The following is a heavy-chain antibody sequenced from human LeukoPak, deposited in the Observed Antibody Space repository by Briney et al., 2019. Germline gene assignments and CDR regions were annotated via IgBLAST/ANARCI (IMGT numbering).Heavy chain of an antibody. CDR2: IRYDGSNK. D-gene: IGHD2-2*01. CDR3: AREQLGYCSSTSCSDAFDI. Sequence: QPGGSLRLSCAASGFTFSSYGMHWVRQAPGKGLEWVAFIRYDGSNKYYADSVKGRFTISRDNSKNTLYLQMNSLRAEDTAVYYCAREQLGYCSSTSCSDAFDIWGQGTMVTVSS. V-gene: IGHV3-30*02. CDR1: GFTFSSYG. J-gene: IGHJ3*02.